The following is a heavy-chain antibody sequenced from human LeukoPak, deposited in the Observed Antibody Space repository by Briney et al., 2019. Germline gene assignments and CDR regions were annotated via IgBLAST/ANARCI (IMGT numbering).Heavy chain of an antibody. V-gene: IGHV4-59*08. CDR3: TRHRSAVAGIYTYWYPDL. Sequence: PSETLSLTCTVSGGSISSYYCNWVRQSPGKGLEWIGYIHYSGNTNYNPSLKSRLTMSVDTSKNQFSLKLRSVTAADTAVYYCTRHRSAVAGIYTYWYPDLWGRGTLVTVSS. CDR1: GGSISSYY. CDR2: IHYSGNT. J-gene: IGHJ2*01. D-gene: IGHD3-3*01.